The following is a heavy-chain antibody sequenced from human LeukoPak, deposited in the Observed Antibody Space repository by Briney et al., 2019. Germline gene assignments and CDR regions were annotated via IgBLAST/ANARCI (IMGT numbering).Heavy chain of an antibody. CDR1: GFTVSSNY. CDR3: ARGGDYYYDSSGYALIDY. Sequence: PGGSLRLSCAASGFTVSSNYMSWVRQAPGEGLEWVSVIYSGGSTYYADSVKGRFTISRDNSKNTLYLQMNSLRAEDTAVYYCARGGDYYYDSSGYALIDYWGQGTLVTVSS. J-gene: IGHJ4*02. V-gene: IGHV3-53*01. CDR2: IYSGGST. D-gene: IGHD3-22*01.